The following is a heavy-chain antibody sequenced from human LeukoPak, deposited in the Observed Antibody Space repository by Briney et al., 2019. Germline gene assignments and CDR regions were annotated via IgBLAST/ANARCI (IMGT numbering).Heavy chain of an antibody. Sequence: GASVKVSCKASGYTFTGYFMHWVRQAPGQGLEWMGWISAYNGNTNYAQKFQGRVIMTRDMSTSTVYMELSSLRSEDTAVYFCARYGHSPFFDYWGQGTLVIVSS. J-gene: IGHJ4*02. CDR3: ARYGHSPFFDY. CDR2: ISAYNGNT. CDR1: GYTFTGYF. D-gene: IGHD4-17*01. V-gene: IGHV1-2*02.